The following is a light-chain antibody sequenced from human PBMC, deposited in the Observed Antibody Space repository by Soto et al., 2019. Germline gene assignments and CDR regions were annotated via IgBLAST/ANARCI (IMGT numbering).Light chain of an antibody. V-gene: IGKV1-27*01. Sequence: DIQMTQSPSSLSASVGDRVTITCRASQGISNYLAWYQQKPGKVPKLLIYAAFTLQSGVSYRFSGSGSGTYFTLPISRLQPDDVATYYCQKYNSAPFTFGPGTKVDIK. J-gene: IGKJ3*01. CDR2: AAF. CDR1: QGISNY. CDR3: QKYNSAPFT.